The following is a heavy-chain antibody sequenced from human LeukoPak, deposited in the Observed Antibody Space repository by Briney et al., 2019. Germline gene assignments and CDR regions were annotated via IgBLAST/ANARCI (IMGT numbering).Heavy chain of an antibody. CDR2: FDPEDGET. CDR3: ATAGLATIMPLDY. V-gene: IGHV1-24*01. D-gene: IGHD5-24*01. CDR1: GYTLTELS. Sequence: ASVKVSCKVSGYTLTELSMHWVRQAPGKGLEWMGGFDPEDGETIYAQKFQGRVTMPEDTSTDTAYMELRSLRSEDTAVFYCATAGLATIMPLDYWGQGTLVTVSS. J-gene: IGHJ4*02.